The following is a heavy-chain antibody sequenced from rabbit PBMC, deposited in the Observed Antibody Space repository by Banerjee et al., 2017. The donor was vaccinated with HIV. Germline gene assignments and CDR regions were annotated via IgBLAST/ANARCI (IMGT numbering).Heavy chain of an antibody. CDR3: AYSSGWGADFNL. CDR1: GFSFSSSYY. D-gene: IGHD4-1*01. J-gene: IGHJ4*01. CDR2: IYAGSSGST. Sequence: QEQLVESGGGLVQPEGSLTLTCTASGFSFSSSYYMCWVRQAPGKGLEWIACIYAGSSGSTYYASWAKGRFTISKTSSTTVTLQMTSLTAADTATYFCAYSSGWGADFNLWGPGTLVTVS. V-gene: IGHV1S45*01.